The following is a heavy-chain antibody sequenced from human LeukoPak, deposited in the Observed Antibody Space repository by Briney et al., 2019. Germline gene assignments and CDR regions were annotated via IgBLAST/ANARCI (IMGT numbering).Heavy chain of an antibody. CDR1: GFTFSSNW. Sequence: QTGGSLRLSCAGSGFTFSSNWMHWVRQGPGKGLVWVSRINSDGRSTTYADSVKGRFTISRDNAKNTLYLQMNSLRAEDTAVYYCARAADYYDSSGYKTPPGYWGQGTLVTVSS. CDR2: INSDGRST. D-gene: IGHD3-22*01. CDR3: ARAADYYDSSGYKTPPGY. V-gene: IGHV3-74*01. J-gene: IGHJ4*02.